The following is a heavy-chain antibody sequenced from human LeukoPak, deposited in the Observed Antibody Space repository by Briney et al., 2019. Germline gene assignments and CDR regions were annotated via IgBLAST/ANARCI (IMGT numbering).Heavy chain of an antibody. CDR1: GFTFSSYS. Sequence: PGGSLRLSCAASGFTFSSYSMNWVRQAPGKGLEWVSSISSSSSYIYYADSVKGRFTISRDNAKNSLYLQMNSLRAEDTAVYYCARDVGIAVAGTFDYWGQGTLVTVSS. V-gene: IGHV3-21*01. CDR2: ISSSSSYI. CDR3: ARDVGIAVAGTFDY. J-gene: IGHJ4*02. D-gene: IGHD6-19*01.